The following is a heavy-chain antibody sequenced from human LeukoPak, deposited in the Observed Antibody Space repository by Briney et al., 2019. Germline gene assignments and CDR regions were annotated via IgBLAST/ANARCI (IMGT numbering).Heavy chain of an antibody. J-gene: IGHJ4*02. CDR1: GFTFSSYW. CDR3: ARGDSGDPLVDY. V-gene: IGHV3-74*01. D-gene: IGHD5-12*01. CDR2: INSDGSST. Sequence: GGSLRLSCAASGFTFSSYWMHWVRQAPGKWLVWVSRINSDGSSTSYADSVKGRFTISRDNAKNTLYLQMNSLRAEDTAVYYCARGDSGDPLVDYWGQGTLVTVSS.